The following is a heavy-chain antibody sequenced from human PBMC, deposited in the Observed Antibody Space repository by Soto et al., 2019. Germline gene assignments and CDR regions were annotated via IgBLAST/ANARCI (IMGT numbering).Heavy chain of an antibody. CDR2: IYHSGST. CDR3: ARASASSMLRGVIIN. Sequence: SETLSLTCAVSGGSISSGGYSWSWIRQPPGRGLEWIGYIYHSGSTYYNPSLKSRVTISVDRSKNQSSMKMTSVTAADTALYYCARASASSMLRGVIINWGQGTQVTVSS. D-gene: IGHD3-10*01. J-gene: IGHJ4*02. V-gene: IGHV4-30-2*01. CDR1: GGSISSGGYS.